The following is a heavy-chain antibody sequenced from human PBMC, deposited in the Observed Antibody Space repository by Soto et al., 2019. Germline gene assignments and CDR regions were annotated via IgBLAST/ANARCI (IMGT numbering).Heavy chain of an antibody. V-gene: IGHV4-34*01. J-gene: IGHJ3*02. CDR3: ARVERGTATTVVDAFDI. CDR2: MSHSGGT. Sequence: QVQLQQWGAGLLKPSETLSLTCAVYGGFVSSGSYYWSWIRQPPGKGLEWIGEMSHSGGTHFNPSRKSRVTISVDTSKNQFSLKMSSVTAADMALYYCARVERGTATTVVDAFDIWGPGTMVTVSS. D-gene: IGHD1-1*01. CDR1: GGFVSSGSYY.